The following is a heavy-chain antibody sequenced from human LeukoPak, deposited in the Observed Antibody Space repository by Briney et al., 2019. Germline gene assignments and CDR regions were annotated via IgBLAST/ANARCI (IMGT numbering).Heavy chain of an antibody. J-gene: IGHJ6*02. CDR1: GGSISSYY. V-gene: IGHV4-59*12. CDR3: ARVRTHSSGARSSPYYYYYGMDV. CDR2: IYHSGST. D-gene: IGHD6-19*01. Sequence: SETLSLTCTVSGGSISSYYWSWIRQPPGKGLEWIGYIYHSGSTYYNPSLKSRVTISVDRSKNQFSLKLSSVTAADTAVYYCARVRTHSSGARSSPYYYYYGMDVWGQGTTVTVSS.